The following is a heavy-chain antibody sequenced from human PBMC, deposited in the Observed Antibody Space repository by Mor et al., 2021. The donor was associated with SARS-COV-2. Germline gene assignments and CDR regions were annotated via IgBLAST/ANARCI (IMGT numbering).Heavy chain of an antibody. CDR1: SSYG. D-gene: IGHD1-7*01. CDR2: ISYDGSNK. V-gene: IGHV3-30*18. Sequence: SSYGMHWVRQAPGKGLEWVAVISYDGSNKYYADSVKGRFTISRDNSKNTLYLQMNSLRAEDTAVYYCAKALPGITGTTNYWGQ. J-gene: IGHJ4*02. CDR3: AKALPGITGTTNY.